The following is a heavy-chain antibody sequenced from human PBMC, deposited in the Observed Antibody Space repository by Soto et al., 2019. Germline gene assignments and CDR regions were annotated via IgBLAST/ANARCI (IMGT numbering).Heavy chain of an antibody. CDR3: ARSGVTGIVIPSHWFDP. J-gene: IGHJ5*02. CDR2: ISSSGST. V-gene: IGHV4-31*03. Sequence: SETLSLTCTVSGDSIGGVGYWSWIRQFPGRGLEWIGCISSSGSTYYNPALNNRISLSLDTSQNQFSLKLLSVTAADSAIYYCARSGVTGIVIPSHWFDPWGQGTLVTVSS. CDR1: GDSIGGVGY. D-gene: IGHD2-21*02.